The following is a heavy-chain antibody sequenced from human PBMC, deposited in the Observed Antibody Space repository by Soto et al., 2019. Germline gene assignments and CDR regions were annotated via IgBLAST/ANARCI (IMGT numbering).Heavy chain of an antibody. Sequence: EVQLVESGGGLVQPGGSLRLSCAASGFTVSSNYMSWVRQAPGKGLECVSVIYSGGSTYYADSVKGRFTISRDNSKNTLYLQMNSLRGDDTAVYYCASVPVAGTTRYFDLWGRGTLVTVCS. D-gene: IGHD1-1*01. V-gene: IGHV3-66*01. CDR2: IYSGGST. CDR1: GFTVSSNY. CDR3: ASVPVAGTTRYFDL. J-gene: IGHJ2*01.